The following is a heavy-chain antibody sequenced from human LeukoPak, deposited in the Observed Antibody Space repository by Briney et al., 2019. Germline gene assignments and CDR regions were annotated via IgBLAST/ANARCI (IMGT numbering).Heavy chain of an antibody. CDR1: GFTFSNYG. CDR3: ASVGLDRDPGDEFDY. CDR2: IWYDGSKK. D-gene: IGHD3-10*01. Sequence: GGSLRLSCAASGFTFSNYGMHWVRQSPGKGLEWVAVIWYDGSKKYHADSVKGRFTISRDNAKNSLYLQMNSLRAEDTAVYYCASVGLDRDPGDEFDYWGQGTLVTVSS. J-gene: IGHJ4*02. V-gene: IGHV3-33*03.